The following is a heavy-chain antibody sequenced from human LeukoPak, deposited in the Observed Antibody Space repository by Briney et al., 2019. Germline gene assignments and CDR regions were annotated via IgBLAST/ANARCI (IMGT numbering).Heavy chain of an antibody. D-gene: IGHD3-9*01. CDR3: AREVGDILTGYYVFDY. CDR1: GFTVSSNY. Sequence: PGGSLRLSCAASGFTVSSNYMSWVRQAPRKGLEWVSVIYSGGSTYYADSVKGRFTISRDNSKNTLYLQMNSLRAEDTAVYYCAREVGDILTGYYVFDYWGQGTLVTVSS. CDR2: IYSGGST. J-gene: IGHJ4*02. V-gene: IGHV3-53*01.